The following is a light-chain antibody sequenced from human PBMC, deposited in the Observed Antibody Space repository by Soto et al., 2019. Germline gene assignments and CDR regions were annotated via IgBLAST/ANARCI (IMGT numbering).Light chain of an antibody. CDR2: LEGSGSY. V-gene: IGLV4-60*02. CDR3: ETWDTNTWV. Sequence: QLVLTQSSSASASLGSSVKLTCTLSSGHSSYIIAWHQQQPGKAPRYLMKLEGSGSYNKGSGVPDRFSGSSSGADRYLTIPNLQFEDEADYYCETWDTNTWVFGGGTQLTVL. CDR1: SGHSSYI. J-gene: IGLJ3*02.